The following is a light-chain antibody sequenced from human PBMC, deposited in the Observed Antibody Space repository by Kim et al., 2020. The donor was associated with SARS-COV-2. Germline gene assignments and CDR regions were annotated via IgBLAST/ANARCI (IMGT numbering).Light chain of an antibody. V-gene: IGLV3-21*04. J-gene: IGLJ3*02. Sequence: SYELTQPPSVSVAPGKTARITCGGNNIGSKSVHWYQQKPGQAPVLVIYYDSDRPSGIPERFSGSNSGNTATLTISRVEAGDEADYYCQAWDSSSAHPVFG. CDR2: YDS. CDR3: QAWDSSSAHPV. CDR1: NIGSKS.